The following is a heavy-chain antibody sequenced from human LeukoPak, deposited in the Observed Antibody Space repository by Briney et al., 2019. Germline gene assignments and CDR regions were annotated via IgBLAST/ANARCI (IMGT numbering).Heavy chain of an antibody. CDR1: GFTFSNYG. V-gene: IGHV3-30*03. D-gene: IGHD3-22*01. CDR3: ARLPYYYDSSGYYQPPFGY. Sequence: GGSLRLSCAASGFTFSNYGMHWVRQAPGKGLEWVAVISYDGSNKYYADSVKGRFTISRDNSKNTLYLQMNSLRAEDTAVYYCARLPYYYDSSGYYQPPFGYWGQGTLVTVSS. J-gene: IGHJ4*02. CDR2: ISYDGSNK.